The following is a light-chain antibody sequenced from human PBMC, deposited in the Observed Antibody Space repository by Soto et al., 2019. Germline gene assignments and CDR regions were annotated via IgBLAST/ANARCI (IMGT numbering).Light chain of an antibody. J-gene: IGLJ1*01. CDR2: EVS. Sequence: QSALTQPASVSASPGQSITISCTGTSSDVGGYNYVSWYQQHPGKVPKLMIYEVSNRPSGVSIRFSGSKSGNTASLTISGLQPEDEADYYCGSYTSSTTYVFGTGTKLTVL. CDR1: SSDVGGYNY. V-gene: IGLV2-14*01. CDR3: GSYTSSTTYV.